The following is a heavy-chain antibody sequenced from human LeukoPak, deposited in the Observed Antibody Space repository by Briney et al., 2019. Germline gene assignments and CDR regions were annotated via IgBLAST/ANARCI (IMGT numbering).Heavy chain of an antibody. D-gene: IGHD6-19*01. V-gene: IGHV1-2*02. CDR3: ARGRTGSGWYFDY. CDR1: GYTFTGYY. CDR2: IIPNSGGT. Sequence: ASLKVSCKPSGYTFTGYYMHWVRHAPGQGLEWMGWIIPNSGGTNYAQKFQGRVNMTRDTSLNTAYMELNGLRSDDRAVYYCARGRTGSGWYFDYWGEGTLVTVSS. J-gene: IGHJ4*02.